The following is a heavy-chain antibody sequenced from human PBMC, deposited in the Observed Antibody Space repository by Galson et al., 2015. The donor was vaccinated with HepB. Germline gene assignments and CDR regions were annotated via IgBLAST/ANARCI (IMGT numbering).Heavy chain of an antibody. CDR2: INHSGST. CDR3: ARDIVVVRRPDY. J-gene: IGHJ4*02. Sequence: SETLSLTCAVYGGSFSGYYWSWIRQPPGKGLEWIGEINHSGSTNYNPSLKSRVTISVDTSKNQFSLKLSSVTAADTAVYYCARDIVVVRRPDYWGQGTLVTVSS. CDR1: GGSFSGYY. V-gene: IGHV4-34*01. D-gene: IGHD2-2*01.